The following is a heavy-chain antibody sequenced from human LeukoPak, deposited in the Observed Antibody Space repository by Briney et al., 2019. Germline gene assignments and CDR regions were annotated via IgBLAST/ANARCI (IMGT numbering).Heavy chain of an antibody. CDR3: GRVRAGSSSPSVRDAFDI. CDR1: GGSFSGYY. D-gene: IGHD6-6*01. J-gene: IGHJ3*02. Sequence: IPSETLSLTCAVYGGSFSGYYWSWIRQPPGKGLEWIGEINHSGSTNFNPSLKSRVTISVDTSKNQFSLKLSSVTAADTAVYYCGRVRAGSSSPSVRDAFDIWGQGTMVTVSS. CDR2: INHSGST. V-gene: IGHV4-34*01.